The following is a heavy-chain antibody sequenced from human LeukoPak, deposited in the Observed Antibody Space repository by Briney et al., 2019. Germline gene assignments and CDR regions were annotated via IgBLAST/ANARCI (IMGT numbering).Heavy chain of an antibody. CDR1: GYTFTSYD. Sequence: GASVTVSCKGSGYTFTSYDINWVRQATGQGLEWMGWMNPNSGNTGYAQKFQGRVTMTRNTSISTAYMELSSLRSEDTAVYYCASGYCSSTSCYYYYGMDVWGQGTTVTVSS. CDR3: ASGYCSSTSCYYYYGMDV. V-gene: IGHV1-8*01. J-gene: IGHJ6*02. CDR2: MNPNSGNT. D-gene: IGHD2-2*01.